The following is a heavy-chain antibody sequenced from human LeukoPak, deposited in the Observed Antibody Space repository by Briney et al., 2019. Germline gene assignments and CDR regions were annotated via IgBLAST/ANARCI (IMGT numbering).Heavy chain of an antibody. Sequence: GGSLRLSCAASGFTFSSYGMHWVRQAPGKGLEWVAVISYDGSNKYYADSVKGRFTISRDNSKNTLYLQMNSLRAEDTAVYYCARGSTRIAVAVVWGQGTLVTVSS. CDR3: ARGSTRIAVAVV. J-gene: IGHJ4*02. D-gene: IGHD6-19*01. CDR1: GFTFSSYG. V-gene: IGHV3-30*03. CDR2: ISYDGSNK.